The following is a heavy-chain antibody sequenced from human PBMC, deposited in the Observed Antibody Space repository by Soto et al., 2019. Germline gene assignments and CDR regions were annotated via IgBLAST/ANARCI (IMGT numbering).Heavy chain of an antibody. CDR3: ARGDVVVPAATFYYYYGMDV. CDR1: GGTFSSYA. V-gene: IGHV1-69*13. J-gene: IGHJ6*02. Sequence: SVKVSCKASGGTFSSYAISWVRQAPGQGLEWMGGIIPIFGTANYAQKFQGRVTITADESTSTAYMELSSLRSEDTAVYYCARGDVVVPAATFYYYYGMDVWGQGTTVTVSS. CDR2: IIPIFGTA. D-gene: IGHD2-2*01.